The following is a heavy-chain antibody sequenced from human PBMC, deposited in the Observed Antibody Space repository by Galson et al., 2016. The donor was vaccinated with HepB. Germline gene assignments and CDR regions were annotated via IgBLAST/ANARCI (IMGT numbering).Heavy chain of an antibody. D-gene: IGHD2-15*01. V-gene: IGHV3-7*01. CDR2: IKQDGIEK. J-gene: IGHJ3*02. CDR1: GFTLSSYW. Sequence: LRLSCAASGFTLSSYWMTWVRQAPGKGLEWVANIKQDGIEKYHADSVRGRFTISRDNTKDSLYLQMSDLRAEDTAVYYCVRDSGLCSGGSCYGDAFDIWGQGTMVTVAS. CDR3: VRDSGLCSGGSCYGDAFDI.